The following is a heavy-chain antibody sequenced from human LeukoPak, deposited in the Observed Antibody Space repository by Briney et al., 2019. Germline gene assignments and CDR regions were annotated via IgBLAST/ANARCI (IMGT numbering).Heavy chain of an antibody. CDR2: IYYSGST. D-gene: IGHD3-9*01. CDR3: ARSDILTGYFGY. Sequence: SETLSLTCTVSGGSISSYYWSWIRQPPGKGLEWIGYIYYSGSTNYNPSLKSRVTISVDTSKNPFSLKLSSVTAADTAVYYCARSDILTGYFGYWGQGTLVTVSS. V-gene: IGHV4-59*01. J-gene: IGHJ4*02. CDR1: GGSISSYY.